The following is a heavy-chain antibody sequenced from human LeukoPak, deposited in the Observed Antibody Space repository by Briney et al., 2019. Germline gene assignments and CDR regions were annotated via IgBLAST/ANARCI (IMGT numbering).Heavy chain of an antibody. Sequence: SETLSLTCTVSGGSISSYYWSWIRQPPGKGLGWIGYISYSGSTDYNPSLKSRVTISLDTSKNQFSLRLSSVTAADTAVYYCARETRLHSGSYSNDAFDIWGQGTMVTVSS. CDR3: ARETRLHSGSYSNDAFDI. J-gene: IGHJ3*02. CDR2: ISYSGST. D-gene: IGHD1-26*01. V-gene: IGHV4-59*01. CDR1: GGSISSYY.